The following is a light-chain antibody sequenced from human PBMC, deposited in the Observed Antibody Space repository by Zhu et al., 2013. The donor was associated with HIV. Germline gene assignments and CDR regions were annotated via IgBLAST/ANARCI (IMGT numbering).Light chain of an antibody. CDR3: QQFATSPGT. Sequence: ETILTQSPDTLSLSPGERATLSCRASQSVISSYFAWYQQRPGQAPRLLIFGASTRASGIPDRFNGSGSGTDFTLTINRLEPEDFALYYCQQFATSPGTFGQGTRVEIK. J-gene: IGKJ1*01. V-gene: IGKV3-20*01. CDR2: GAS. CDR1: QSVISSY.